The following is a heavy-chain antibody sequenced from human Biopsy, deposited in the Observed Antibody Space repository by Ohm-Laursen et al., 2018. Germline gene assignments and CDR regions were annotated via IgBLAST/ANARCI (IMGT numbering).Heavy chain of an antibody. CDR2: ISHTGYT. J-gene: IGHJ1*01. D-gene: IGHD4-23*01. V-gene: IGHV4-59*11. Sequence: TLSLTCTVSGGSFTGHYWTWIRQPPGQELEWIGHISHTGYTSYKSSLKSRVTISLDTSRKHFSLRLTSLAAADTAVYYCARGSNEYGGLYFPHWGQGTLVTVSS. CDR1: GGSFTGHY. CDR3: ARGSNEYGGLYFPH.